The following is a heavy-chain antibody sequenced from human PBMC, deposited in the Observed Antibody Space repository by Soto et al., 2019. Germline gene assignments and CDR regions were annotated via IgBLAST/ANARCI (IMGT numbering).Heavy chain of an antibody. CDR2: IYWDVSK. Sequence: QITLKESGPTLVRPTQTLTLTCAFSGFSLSTSGVGVGWIRQPPGKALEWLAVIYWDVSKHYSPSLRSRLTITKDTSKNQVVLTMTNMDPMDTCTYYCAHKGSEDWPFDYWGQGTLVTVSS. J-gene: IGHJ4*02. CDR3: AHKGSEDWPFDY. CDR1: GFSLSTSGVG. V-gene: IGHV2-5*02. D-gene: IGHD3-9*01.